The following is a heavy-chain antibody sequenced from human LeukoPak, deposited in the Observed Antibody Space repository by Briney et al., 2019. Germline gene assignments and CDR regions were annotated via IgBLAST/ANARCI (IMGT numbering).Heavy chain of an antibody. CDR2: IYYSGST. Sequence: SETLSLTCTVSGGSISSSSYYWGWIRQPPGKGLEWIGNIYYSGSTNYNPSLKSRVTISVDTSKNQFSLKLSSVTAADTAVFYCAKSSRGLGKPQFDYWGQGTLVTVSS. D-gene: IGHD2-15*01. V-gene: IGHV4-39*07. CDR1: GGSISSSSYY. J-gene: IGHJ4*02. CDR3: AKSSRGLGKPQFDY.